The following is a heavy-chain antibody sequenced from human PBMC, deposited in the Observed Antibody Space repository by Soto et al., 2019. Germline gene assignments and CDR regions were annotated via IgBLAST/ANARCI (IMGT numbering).Heavy chain of an antibody. D-gene: IGHD3-9*01. CDR3: VRPDSTGYYSH. J-gene: IGHJ4*02. CDR1: GYIFTNYW. V-gene: IGHV5-51*01. CDR2: INPADSDT. Sequence: GESLKISCKGSGYIFTNYWIGWVRQIPGKGLEWMGIINPADSDTRYSPSFQGQVTVSVDKSISTAYLHRGSLKASDTAMYYCVRPDSTGYYSHWGQGTPVGVSS.